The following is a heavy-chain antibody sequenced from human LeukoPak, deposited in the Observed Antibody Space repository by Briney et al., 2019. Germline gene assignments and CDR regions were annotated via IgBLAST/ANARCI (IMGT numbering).Heavy chain of an antibody. CDR3: ARDPVTYCGGDCYNPQLFDY. CDR1: GYTFTSYG. Sequence: ASVKVSCKASGYTFTSYGISWVRQAPGQGLEWMGWISAYNGNTNYAQKLQGRVTMTTDTSTSTAYMELRSLRSDDTAVYYCARDPVTYCGGDCYNPQLFDYWGQGTLVTVSS. J-gene: IGHJ4*02. V-gene: IGHV1-18*01. D-gene: IGHD2-21*02. CDR2: ISAYNGNT.